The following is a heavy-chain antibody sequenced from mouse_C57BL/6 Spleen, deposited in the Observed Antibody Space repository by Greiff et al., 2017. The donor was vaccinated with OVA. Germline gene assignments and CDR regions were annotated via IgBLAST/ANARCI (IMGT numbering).Heavy chain of an antibody. CDR2: IYPGDGDT. Sequence: VKVVESGPELVKPGASVKISCKASGYAFSSSWMNWVKQRPGKGLEWIGRIYPGDGDTNYNGKFKGKATLTADKSSSTAYMQLSSLTSEDSAVYFCARDGNYLAWFAYWGQGTLVTVSA. D-gene: IGHD2-1*01. CDR3: ARDGNYLAWFAY. CDR1: GYAFSSSW. J-gene: IGHJ3*01. V-gene: IGHV1-82*01.